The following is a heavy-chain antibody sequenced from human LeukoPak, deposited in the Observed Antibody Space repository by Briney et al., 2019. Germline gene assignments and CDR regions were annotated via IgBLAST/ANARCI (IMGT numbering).Heavy chain of an antibody. CDR1: GFSFSSYG. V-gene: IGHV3-30*18. J-gene: IGHJ4*02. D-gene: IGHD6-19*01. CDR3: AKDSYGYSSGGPLFDY. Sequence: GRSLRLSCAASGFSFSSYGMHWVRQAPGKGLEWVAIISYDGSNKYYADSMKGRFTISRDNSKNTLSLQMNSLRPEDTAVYYCAKDSYGYSSGGPLFDYWGQGTLVTVSS. CDR2: ISYDGSNK.